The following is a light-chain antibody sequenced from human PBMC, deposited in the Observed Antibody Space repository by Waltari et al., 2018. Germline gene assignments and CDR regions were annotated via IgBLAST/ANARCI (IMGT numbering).Light chain of an antibody. CDR2: DVN. Sequence: QSALTQPASVSGSPGQSITISCTGTSSDIGAYNFVYWYQKHPGKAPKGMIYDVNNRPPGVSSRFSGSKSGNTASRTIAGLQAEDEADYYCSSYTTGSTRYVFGRGTKVTVL. V-gene: IGLV2-14*03. CDR3: SSYTTGSTRYV. J-gene: IGLJ1*01. CDR1: SSDIGAYNF.